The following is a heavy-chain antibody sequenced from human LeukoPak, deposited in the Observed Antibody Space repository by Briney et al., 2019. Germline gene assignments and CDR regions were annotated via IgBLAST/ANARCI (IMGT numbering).Heavy chain of an antibody. J-gene: IGHJ1*01. CDR1: GSTFSRYW. V-gene: IGHV3-7*05. Sequence: PGGSLRLSCAASGSTFSRYWMSWVRQAPGKGLEWVANIKQDGSEIYYVASVKGRFTISRDNFKNMLYLDMNSLRAEDTAVYYCAKDPGGSRVDEYFQHWGQGTLVTVS. CDR2: IKQDGSEI. CDR3: AKDPGGSRVDEYFQH. D-gene: IGHD2-15*01.